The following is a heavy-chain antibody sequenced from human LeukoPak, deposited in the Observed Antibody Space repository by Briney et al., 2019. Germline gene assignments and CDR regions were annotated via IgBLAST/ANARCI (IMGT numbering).Heavy chain of an antibody. CDR2: ISGSGGST. CDR1: VFTFSSYP. V-gene: IGHV3-23*01. D-gene: IGHD3-22*01. J-gene: IGHJ3*02. Sequence: PGGSLRLSCAPSVFTFSSYPMSYVRHAPGKGLECVSAISGSGGSTYYADSGRGRFTISRDNSKNTLYLQMNSLRAEDTAVYYCAKGRYYYDSSDAFDIWGQGTMVTVSS. CDR3: AKGRYYYDSSDAFDI.